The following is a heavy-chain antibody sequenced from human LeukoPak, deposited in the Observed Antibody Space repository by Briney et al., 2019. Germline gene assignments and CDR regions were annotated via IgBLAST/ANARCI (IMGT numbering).Heavy chain of an antibody. CDR2: LSESGVAT. CDR3: AKKGGNLSPGNYFDY. CDR1: GFTFGNYA. Sequence: GGSLRLSCAASGFTFGNYAMSWVRQAPGKGLEWVSSLSESGVATYYADSVKGRLTISRDNSNNTLYLQMNSLRAEDTAVYYCAKKGGNLSPGNYFDYWGQGTLVTVSS. D-gene: IGHD1-7*01. V-gene: IGHV3-23*01. J-gene: IGHJ4*02.